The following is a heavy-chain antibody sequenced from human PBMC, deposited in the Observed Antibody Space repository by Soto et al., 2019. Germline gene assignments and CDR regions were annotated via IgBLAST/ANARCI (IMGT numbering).Heavy chain of an antibody. Sequence: EVQLVESGGGLVQPGGSLRLSCVDSGFTFSSYWMSWVRQAPVKGLEWVGNTKQDGSEENYADSVKGRFTISRDNAKNSMYLQMNSLRVEDTAVYYCARIAASGRGWDVWGQGTTVVVSS. CDR2: TKQDGSEE. J-gene: IGHJ6*02. V-gene: IGHV3-7*01. D-gene: IGHD6-13*01. CDR3: ARIAASGRGWDV. CDR1: GFTFSSYW.